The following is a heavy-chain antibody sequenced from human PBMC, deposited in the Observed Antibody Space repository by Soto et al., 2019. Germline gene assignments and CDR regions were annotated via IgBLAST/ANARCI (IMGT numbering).Heavy chain of an antibody. D-gene: IGHD6-19*01. CDR2: IYYSGST. CDR1: GGSINSSSYF. CDR3: ARHYSSGSRNRFDP. V-gene: IGHV4-39*01. Sequence: SETLSLTCSVSGGSINSSSYFWGWVRQPPGKGLEWIGSIYYSGSTYYNPFLRSRVTISVDTSKNQFSLKLSSVTAADTAVFYCARHYSSGSRNRFDPWGQVTLVTVSS. J-gene: IGHJ5*02.